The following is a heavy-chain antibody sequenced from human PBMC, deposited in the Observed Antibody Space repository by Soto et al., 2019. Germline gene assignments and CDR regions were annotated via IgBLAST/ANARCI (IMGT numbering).Heavy chain of an antibody. CDR1: GFIFSSYA. D-gene: IGHD3-22*01. CDR2: LNGGGSNT. J-gene: IGHJ4*02. CDR3: AKDKDGVITRRHFDY. Sequence: EGQLLQSGGGLVQPGGSLRLSCKGSGFIFSSYAMSWVRQAPGKGLEWISGLNGGGSNTLYADSVQGRFTISRDNSKNTLYLQMNSLRAEDTAVYYCAKDKDGVITRRHFDYWGQGNLVTVSS. V-gene: IGHV3-23*01.